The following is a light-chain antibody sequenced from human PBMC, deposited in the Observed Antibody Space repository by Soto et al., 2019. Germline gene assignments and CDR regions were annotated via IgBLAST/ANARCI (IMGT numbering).Light chain of an antibody. V-gene: IGKV1-5*03. CDR2: KAS. CDR3: QQYNGT. CDR1: QSISNW. Sequence: DIQMIQSPSTLSASVGDRVTITCRASQSISNWLAWYQQKPGKAPKLLIYKASSLESGVPSRFSGSGSGTEFTLTISSLQPDDFATYYCQQYNGTFGQGTKVEIK. J-gene: IGKJ1*01.